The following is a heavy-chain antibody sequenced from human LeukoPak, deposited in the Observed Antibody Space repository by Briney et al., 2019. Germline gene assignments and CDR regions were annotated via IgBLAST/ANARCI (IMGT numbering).Heavy chain of an antibody. Sequence: GESLKISCKGSGYRFTSYWIGWVRQMPGKGLEWMGIIYPSDSDTRYSPSFQGQVSISADKSISTAYLQWSSLKASDTAMYYCARLGYYDSSGYYPYFDYWGQGTLVTVSS. J-gene: IGHJ4*02. CDR3: ARLGYYDSSGYYPYFDY. V-gene: IGHV5-51*01. CDR2: IYPSDSDT. CDR1: GYRFTSYW. D-gene: IGHD3-22*01.